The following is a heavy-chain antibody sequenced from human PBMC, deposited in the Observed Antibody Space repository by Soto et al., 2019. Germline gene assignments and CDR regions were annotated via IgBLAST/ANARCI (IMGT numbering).Heavy chain of an antibody. Sequence: QVQLVQSGAEVKKPGSSVKVSCKASGGTFSSYAISWVRQAPGQGLEWMGGIIPIFGTANYAQKFQGRVTITADDSTSTANMELSSVRSEDTAVYYGARAPYDSSSCYGKLSYYYGMDVWGQGTTVTVSS. V-gene: IGHV1-69*01. D-gene: IGHD3-22*01. CDR1: GGTFSSYA. CDR2: IIPIFGTA. CDR3: ARAPYDSSSCYGKLSYYYGMDV. J-gene: IGHJ6*02.